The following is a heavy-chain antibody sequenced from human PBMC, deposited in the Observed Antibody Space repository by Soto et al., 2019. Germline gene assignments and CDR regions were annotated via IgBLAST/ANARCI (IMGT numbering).Heavy chain of an antibody. D-gene: IGHD3-16*01. V-gene: IGHV3-30*18. CDR1: GFTFSNYG. CDR3: GKVTWGRLGWFDS. J-gene: IGHJ5*01. CDR2: IGSDGTDE. Sequence: VQLVESGGGVVQPGRSLRLSCAASGFTFSNYGMNWVRQAPGKGLEWVAVIGSDGTDEYYADSVSGRFIISRDNSKNTLYLEMSSVRAEDTAVYDCGKVTWGRLGWFDSWGQGTLVTVAS.